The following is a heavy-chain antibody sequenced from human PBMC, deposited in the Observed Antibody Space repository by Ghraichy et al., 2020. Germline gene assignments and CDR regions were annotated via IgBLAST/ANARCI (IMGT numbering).Heavy chain of an antibody. CDR1: GGSISSGGYY. Sequence: TLSLTCTVSGGSISSGGYYWSWIRQHPGKGLEWIGYFYYSGSTYYNPSLKSRVTISVDTSKNQFSLKLSSVTAADTAVYYCARDRGWPRGNYYYYMDVWGKGTTVTVSS. D-gene: IGHD6-19*01. CDR2: FYYSGST. CDR3: ARDRGWPRGNYYYYMDV. V-gene: IGHV4-31*03. J-gene: IGHJ6*03.